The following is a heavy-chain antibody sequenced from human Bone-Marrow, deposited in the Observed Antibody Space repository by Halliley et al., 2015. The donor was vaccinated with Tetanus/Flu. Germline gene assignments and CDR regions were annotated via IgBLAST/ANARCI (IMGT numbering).Heavy chain of an antibody. V-gene: IGHV4-59*12. CDR3: ARGIRSTSAPRPFGY. CDR2: TYYSGTT. J-gene: IGHJ4*02. Sequence: TLSLTCTVSGGSLSGYYWSWLRQSPGSRLEYIGYTYYSGTTNYNPSLRSRVTISVDTSRSQFSLNVRSVTAADTAMYYCARGIRSTSAPRPFGYWGPGIQVGVSS. CDR1: GGSLSGYY.